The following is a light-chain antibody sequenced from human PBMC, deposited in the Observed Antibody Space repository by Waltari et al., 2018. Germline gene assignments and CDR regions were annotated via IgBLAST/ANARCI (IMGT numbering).Light chain of an antibody. V-gene: IGKV3-20*01. CDR2: DAS. J-gene: IGKJ1*01. CDR1: QSVSRT. Sequence: IVLTQSPGTLSLSPGERANLSCRASQSVSRTLAWYQQKPGQAPRLLIYDASSRATGIPDRFSGSGSGTDFSLTISRLEPEDFAVYYCQKYGTLPATFGQGTKVEIK. CDR3: QKYGTLPAT.